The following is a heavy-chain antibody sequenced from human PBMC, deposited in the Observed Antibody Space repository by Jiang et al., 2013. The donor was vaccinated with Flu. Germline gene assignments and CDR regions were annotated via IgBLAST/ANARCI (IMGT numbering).Heavy chain of an antibody. V-gene: IGHV2-5*02. CDR1: GFVLSTDTEEVA. D-gene: IGHD6-13*01. Sequence: KPTQTLTLTCTFSGFVLSTDTEEVAVGWIRQSPGKALEWLALVYWDDDKRYRPSLRSRLSITMDTSRNQVVLTMTDMDPVDTATYYCVHSQYSSSWYLVGPWFDPWGQGILVTVSS. CDR2: VYWDDDK. J-gene: IGHJ5*02. CDR3: VHSQYSSSWYLVGPWFDP.